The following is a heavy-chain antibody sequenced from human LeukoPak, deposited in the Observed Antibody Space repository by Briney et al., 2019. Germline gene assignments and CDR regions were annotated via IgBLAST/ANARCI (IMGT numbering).Heavy chain of an antibody. CDR2: ISAYNGNT. CDR3: ARDRAYCSSTSCYKWGNWFDP. Sequence: GASVKVSCKASGYTFTSYGISWVRQAPGQGLEWMGWISAYNGNTNYAQKLQGRVTMTTDTSTSTAYMELRSLRSEDTAVYYCARDRAYCSSTSCYKWGNWFDPWGQGTLVTVSS. D-gene: IGHD2-2*02. CDR1: GYTFTSYG. J-gene: IGHJ5*02. V-gene: IGHV1-18*01.